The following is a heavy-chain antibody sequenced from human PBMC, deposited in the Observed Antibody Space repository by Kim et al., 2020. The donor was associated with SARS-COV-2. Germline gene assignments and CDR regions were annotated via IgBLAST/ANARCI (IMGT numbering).Heavy chain of an antibody. CDR3: ARHSRRWLQLQASYFDY. D-gene: IGHD5-12*01. V-gene: IGHV4-39*01. J-gene: IGHJ4*01. CDR1: GGSISSSSYY. Sequence: SETLSLTCTVSGGSISSSSYYWGWIRQPPGKGLEWIGSSYYSGSTYYNPSLKSRGTISVDTSKNQFSLKLSSVTAADTAVYYCARHSRRWLQLQASYFDYWGQGTLVTVSS. CDR2: SYYSGST.